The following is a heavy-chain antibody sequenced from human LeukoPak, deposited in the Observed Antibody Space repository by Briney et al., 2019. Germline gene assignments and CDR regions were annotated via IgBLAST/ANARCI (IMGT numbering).Heavy chain of an antibody. J-gene: IGHJ6*02. D-gene: IGHD6-19*01. Sequence: GGSLRLSCAASGFTFSSYAMHWVRQAPGKGLEWVAVISYDGSNKYYADSVKGRFTISRDNSKNTLYLQMNSLRAEDTAVYYCARDAMAGTGGYYYYGMDVWGQGTTVTVSS. CDR1: GFTFSSYA. CDR2: ISYDGSNK. V-gene: IGHV3-30-3*01. CDR3: ARDAMAGTGGYYYYGMDV.